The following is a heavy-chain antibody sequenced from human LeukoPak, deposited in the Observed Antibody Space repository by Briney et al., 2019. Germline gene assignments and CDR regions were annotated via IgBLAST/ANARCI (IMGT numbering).Heavy chain of an antibody. CDR3: ARRQGCSSTSCPPDS. CDR2: IYPGDSDT. CDR1: GYSLTTYW. Sequence: GESLKISCRGSGYSLTTYWIGWVRQMPGKGLEWMGIIYPGDSDTRYSPSFQGQVTMSADKSINTAYLQWSSLKASDTAMYYCARRQGCSSTSCPPDSWGQGTLVTVSS. J-gene: IGHJ4*02. D-gene: IGHD2-2*01. V-gene: IGHV5-51*01.